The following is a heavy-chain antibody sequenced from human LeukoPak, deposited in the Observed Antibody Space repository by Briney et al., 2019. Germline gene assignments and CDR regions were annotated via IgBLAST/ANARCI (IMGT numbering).Heavy chain of an antibody. CDR1: GFTFRSYS. D-gene: IGHD3-16*01. V-gene: IGHV3-21*04. J-gene: IGHJ3*02. CDR3: AKDRDDYVWGSYLGAFDI. CDR2: ISFSGGYI. Sequence: PGGSLRLSCAASGFTFRSYSMNWVRQAPGKGLEWVSSISFSGGYIYYADSLKGRITISRDNSKNTLYLQTNSLRAEDTAVFYCAKDRDDYVWGSYLGAFDIWGQGTMVTVSS.